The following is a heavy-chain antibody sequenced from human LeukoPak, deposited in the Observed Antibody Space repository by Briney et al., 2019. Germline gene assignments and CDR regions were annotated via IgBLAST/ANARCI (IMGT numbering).Heavy chain of an antibody. V-gene: IGHV3-30*03. Sequence: PGRSLRLSCAASGFTFSSYGMHWVRQAPGKGLEWVAVISYDGSNKYYADSVKGRFTISRDNSKNTLYLQMNSLRAEDTAVYYCAWAGYYDFWSGYYGGIDYWGQGTLVTVSS. D-gene: IGHD3-3*01. CDR1: GFTFSSYG. CDR2: ISYDGSNK. CDR3: AWAGYYDFWSGYYGGIDY. J-gene: IGHJ4*02.